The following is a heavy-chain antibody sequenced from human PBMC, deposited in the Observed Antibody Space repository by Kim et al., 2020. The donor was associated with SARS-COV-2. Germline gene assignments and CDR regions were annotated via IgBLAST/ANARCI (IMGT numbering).Heavy chain of an antibody. V-gene: IGHV3-48*03. D-gene: IGHD2-2*01. Sequence: GGSLRLSGEASGFIFSSYEMNWVRQAPGKGLEWISYINTNDSRKDYADSVKGRFTISRDSAKNSVYLQMDSLRVEDTAIYYCAREQTRSGFDPWGQGTLVTVSS. CDR2: INTNDSRK. J-gene: IGHJ5*02. CDR1: GFIFSSYE. CDR3: AREQTRSGFDP.